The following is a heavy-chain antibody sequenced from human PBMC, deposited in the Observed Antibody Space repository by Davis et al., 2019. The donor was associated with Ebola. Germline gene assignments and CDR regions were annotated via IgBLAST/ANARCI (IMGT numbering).Heavy chain of an antibody. J-gene: IGHJ4*02. Sequence: AASVKVSCKASGGTFSSYTISWVRQAPGQGLEWMGRITPILGSSNYAQKFQGRVTITADRSTRTLYMDLSSLRSEDTAVFYCARASFGYNSGWYADYWGPGSLVTVSS. D-gene: IGHD6-19*01. V-gene: IGHV1-69*08. CDR2: ITPILGSS. CDR3: ARASFGYNSGWYADY. CDR1: GGTFSSYT.